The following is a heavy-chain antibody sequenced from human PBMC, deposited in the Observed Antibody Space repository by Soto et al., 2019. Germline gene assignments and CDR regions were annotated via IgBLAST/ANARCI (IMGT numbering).Heavy chain of an antibody. Sequence: GASVKVSCTASGYPFTSYGISWVRQAPGQGLEWMGWISAYNGNTNYAQKLQGRVTMTTDTSTSTAYMELRSLRSDDTAVYYCAREGGGSYYYYYGMDVWGQGTTVTVSS. CDR1: GYPFTSYG. D-gene: IGHD2-15*01. CDR2: ISAYNGNT. V-gene: IGHV1-18*01. J-gene: IGHJ6*02. CDR3: AREGGGSYYYYYGMDV.